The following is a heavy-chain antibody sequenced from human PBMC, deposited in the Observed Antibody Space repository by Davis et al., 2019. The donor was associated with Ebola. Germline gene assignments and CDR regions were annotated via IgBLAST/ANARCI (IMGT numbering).Heavy chain of an antibody. D-gene: IGHD2/OR15-2a*01. CDR3: TRHGSSSCQVYGLTYGMDV. V-gene: IGHV3-73*01. CDR1: GFIFSGSA. J-gene: IGHJ6*02. CDR2: VRTKANNYAT. Sequence: GESLKISCAASGFIFSGSAMHWVRQTSGKGLEWVGRVRTKANNYATAYAESVKGRFTISRDDSKNTAYLQMISLKTEDTAVYYCTRHGSSSCQVYGLTYGMDVWGHGTTVTVSS.